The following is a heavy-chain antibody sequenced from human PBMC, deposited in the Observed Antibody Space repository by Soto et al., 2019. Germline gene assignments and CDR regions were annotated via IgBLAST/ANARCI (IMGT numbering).Heavy chain of an antibody. V-gene: IGHV3-66*01. D-gene: IGHD2-8*01. CDR2: IYSGGST. CDR1: GFTVSSNY. CDR3: ARRGYCTNGGCTIDY. Sequence: EVQLVESGGGLVQPGGSLRLSCAASGFTVSSNYMSWVRQAPGKGLEWVSVIYSGGSTYYADSVKDRFTISRDNSKNTLYLQMNSLRAEDTAVYYCARRGYCTNGGCTIDYWGQGTLVTVSS. J-gene: IGHJ4*02.